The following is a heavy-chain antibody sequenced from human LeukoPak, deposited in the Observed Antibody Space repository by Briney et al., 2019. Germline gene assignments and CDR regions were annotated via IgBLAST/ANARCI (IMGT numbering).Heavy chain of an antibody. Sequence: GGSLRLSCAASGFTFSSYAMHWVRQAPGKGLVWVVVISYDGSNKYYADSVKGRFTISRDNSKNTLYLQMNSLRAEDTAVYYCARDHCNWNDCRFDYWGQGTLVTVSS. CDR2: ISYDGSNK. CDR3: ARDHCNWNDCRFDY. J-gene: IGHJ4*02. D-gene: IGHD1-20*01. CDR1: GFTFSSYA. V-gene: IGHV3-30*04.